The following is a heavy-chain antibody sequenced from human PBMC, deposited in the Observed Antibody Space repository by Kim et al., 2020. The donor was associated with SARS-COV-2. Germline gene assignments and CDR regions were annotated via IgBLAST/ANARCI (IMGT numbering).Heavy chain of an antibody. CDR2: ISYSGNT. CDR1: SDSVSYYY. CDR3: ARTVEMSTIEAFDR. V-gene: IGHV4-59*02. Sequence: SETLSLTCTVSSDSVSYYYWSWIRQPPGKGLEWIGYISYSGNTRYNPSLRSRVTISTDTSKNQFSLKLRSVTAADTAIYFCARTVEMSTIEAFDRWGQGTMVTVSS. J-gene: IGHJ3*01. D-gene: IGHD1-1*01.